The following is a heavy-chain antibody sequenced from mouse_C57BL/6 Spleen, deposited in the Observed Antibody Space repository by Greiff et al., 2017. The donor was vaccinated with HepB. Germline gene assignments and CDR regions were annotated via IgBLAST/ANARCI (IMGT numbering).Heavy chain of an antibody. Sequence: DVKLQESGPGLVKPSQSLSLTCSVTGYSITSGYYWNWIRQFPGNKLEWMGYISYDGSNNYNPSLKNRISITRDTSKNQFFLKLNSVTTEDTATYYCARDLYYGYDGVAYWGQGTLVTVSA. J-gene: IGHJ3*01. D-gene: IGHD2-2*01. V-gene: IGHV3-6*01. CDR3: ARDLYYGYDGVAY. CDR1: GYSITSGYY. CDR2: ISYDGSN.